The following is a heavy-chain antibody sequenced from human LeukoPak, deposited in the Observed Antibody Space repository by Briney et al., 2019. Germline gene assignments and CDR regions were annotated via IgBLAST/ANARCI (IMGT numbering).Heavy chain of an antibody. V-gene: IGHV4-61*02. CDR2: IYTSGST. D-gene: IGHD2-15*01. CDR3: ARSGYCSGGSCYGDFQH. J-gene: IGHJ1*01. CDR1: GGSISSGSYY. Sequence: SETLSLTCTVSGGSISSGSYYWSWIRQPAGKGLEWIGRIYTSGSTNYNPSLKSRVTMSVDTSKNQFSLKLSSVTAADTAVYYCARSGYCSGGSCYGDFQHWGQGTLVTVSS.